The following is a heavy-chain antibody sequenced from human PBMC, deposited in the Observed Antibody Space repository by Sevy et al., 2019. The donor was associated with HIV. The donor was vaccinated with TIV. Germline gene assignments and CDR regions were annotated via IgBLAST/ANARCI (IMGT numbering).Heavy chain of an antibody. CDR2: IFLDDEK. CDR3: ARFLKGDYTNYFDS. Sequence: SGPTLVKPAQTLTLTCSFSGFSLNTSGVGVGWIRLPPGKALEWLALIFLDDEKRYSPPLKNRLTITKDTSKNQVVLTMTNMDPVDTAKYYCARFLKGDYTNYFDSWDQGSLVTVSS. V-gene: IGHV2-5*02. J-gene: IGHJ4*02. D-gene: IGHD4-4*01. CDR1: GFSLNTSGVG.